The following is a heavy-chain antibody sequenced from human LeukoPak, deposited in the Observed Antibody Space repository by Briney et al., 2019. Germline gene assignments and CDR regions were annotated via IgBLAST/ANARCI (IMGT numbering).Heavy chain of an antibody. J-gene: IGHJ5*02. Sequence: SETLSLTCTVSGGSISSGDYYWSWIRQPPGKGLEWIGYIYYSGNTYYNPSLKSRVTMSVDTSKNQFSLKLSSVTAADTAVYYCARARGHYGDCTNWFDPWGQGTLVTVSS. CDR2: IYYSGNT. CDR3: ARARGHYGDCTNWFDP. V-gene: IGHV4-30-4*01. CDR1: GGSISSGDYY. D-gene: IGHD4-17*01.